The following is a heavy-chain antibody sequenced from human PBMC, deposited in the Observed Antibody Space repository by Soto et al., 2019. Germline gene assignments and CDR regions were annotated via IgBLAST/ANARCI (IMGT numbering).Heavy chain of an antibody. CDR1: GFAFNTYP. D-gene: IGHD3-10*01. Sequence: GSLRLSCATSGFAFNTYPMTLFRQSPWKWLEWVSSISSTAGRTSSYADSVKGRFAISRDFSDNTVYLQMNNLRVDDTAVYFCAKGVLSFHYGMEVWGQGTTVTVSS. CDR3: AKGVLSFHYGMEV. CDR2: ISSTAGRT. V-gene: IGHV3-23*01. J-gene: IGHJ6*02.